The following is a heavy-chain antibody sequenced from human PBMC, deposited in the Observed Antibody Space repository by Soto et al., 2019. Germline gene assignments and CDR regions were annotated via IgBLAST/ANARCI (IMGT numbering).Heavy chain of an antibody. CDR2: ISTSSSPR. CDR3: DRHDLHSYASDGRNAG. V-gene: IGHV3-48*02. D-gene: IGHD3-22*01. J-gene: IGHJ4*02. Sequence: PGGTLRLSCAASGFTFRHYSMHWVRQAPGKGLEWVAYISTSSSPRYYADSVKGRFTISRDNDRKSIYLEMSSLRDEDTAIYYCDRHDLHSYASDGRNAGCGPGTLATVS. CDR1: GFTFRHYS.